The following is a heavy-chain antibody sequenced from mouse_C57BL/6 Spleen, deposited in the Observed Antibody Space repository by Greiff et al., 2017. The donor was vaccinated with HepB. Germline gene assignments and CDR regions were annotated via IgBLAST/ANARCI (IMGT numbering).Heavy chain of an antibody. D-gene: IGHD1-1*01. CDR3: AREGGSAMDY. V-gene: IGHV3-1*01. CDR1: GYSITSGYD. J-gene: IGHJ4*01. CDR2: ISYSGST. Sequence: DVQLQESGPGMVKPSQSLSLTCTVTGYSITSGYDWHWIRHFPGNNLEWMGYISYSGSTNYNPSLKSRISITHDTSKNHFFLKLNSVTTEDTATYYCAREGGSAMDYWGQGTSVTVSS.